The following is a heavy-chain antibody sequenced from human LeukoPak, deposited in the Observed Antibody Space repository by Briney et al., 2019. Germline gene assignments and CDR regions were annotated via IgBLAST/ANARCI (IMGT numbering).Heavy chain of an antibody. D-gene: IGHD1-1*01. CDR1: GYSISSGYY. J-gene: IGHJ4*02. Sequence: SETLSLTCAVSGYSISSGYYWGWIRQPPGKRLEWIGNMYHSGSTFYNPSLKSRVTISVDTSKNQFPLKLSSVTAADTAVYYCARRIGTSYFDYWGQGTLVTVSS. CDR2: MYHSGST. CDR3: ARRIGTSYFDY. V-gene: IGHV4-38-2*01.